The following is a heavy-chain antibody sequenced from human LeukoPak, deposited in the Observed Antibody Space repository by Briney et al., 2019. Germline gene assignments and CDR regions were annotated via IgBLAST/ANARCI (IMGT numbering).Heavy chain of an antibody. D-gene: IGHD1-26*01. CDR3: ARGGNYWPQWWFDP. CDR1: GDSISPFY. V-gene: IGHV4-59*01. Sequence: SETLSLTCTVFGDSISPFYWSWIRQPPGKGLEWIGYIYYTGSTSYNPSLKSRVTMSLDASKNQFSLELNSVTPADTAVYYCARGGNYWPQWWFDPWGRGTLVSVSS. CDR2: IYYTGST. J-gene: IGHJ5*02.